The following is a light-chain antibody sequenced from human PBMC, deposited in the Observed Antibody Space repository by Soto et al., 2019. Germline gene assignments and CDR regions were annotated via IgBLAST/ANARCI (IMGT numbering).Light chain of an antibody. CDR1: QAISKY. Sequence: DIQMTQSPSSLSASVGDRVTITCRTSQAISKYLNWYQQKPGKAPMLLIYAASSLQGGVPSRFTGSGSGTDFTLTISSLQPEDFATYYCQQTYTAPPFPFGPGTKVVIK. J-gene: IGKJ3*01. CDR3: QQTYTAPPFP. CDR2: AAS. V-gene: IGKV1-39*01.